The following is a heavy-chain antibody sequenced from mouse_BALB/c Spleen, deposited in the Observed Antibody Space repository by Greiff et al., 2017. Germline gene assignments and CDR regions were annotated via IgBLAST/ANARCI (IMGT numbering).Heavy chain of an antibody. J-gene: IGHJ4*01. V-gene: IGHV1S41*01. Sequence: DLVKPGASVKLSCKASGYTFTSYWINWIKQRPGQGLEWIGRIAPGSGSTNYNEMFKGKATLTVDTSSSTAYIQLSSLSSEDSAVYFCARDPAMDYWGQGTSVTVSS. CDR1: GYTFTSYW. CDR3: ARDPAMDY. CDR2: IAPGSGST.